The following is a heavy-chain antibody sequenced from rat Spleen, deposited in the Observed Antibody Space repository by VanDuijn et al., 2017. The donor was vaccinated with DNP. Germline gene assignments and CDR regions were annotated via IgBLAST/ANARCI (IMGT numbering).Heavy chain of an antibody. V-gene: IGHV5S13*01. CDR3: ARGFNHWFAY. Sequence: EVQLVESGGGLVQPGGSLKLSCAASGFTFTNHGMAWVRQAPTKGLEWVASISTGDRITDYRDSVKGRFTISRDDAKNTHYLQMDSLRSEDTATYYCARGFNHWFAYWGQGTLVTVSS. CDR1: GFTFTNHG. CDR2: ISTGDRIT. D-gene: IGHD4-4*01. J-gene: IGHJ3*01.